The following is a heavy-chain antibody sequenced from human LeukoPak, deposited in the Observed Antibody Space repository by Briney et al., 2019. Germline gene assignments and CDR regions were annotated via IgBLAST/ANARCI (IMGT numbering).Heavy chain of an antibody. CDR1: GGTFSRYA. CDR2: IIPLFGTA. J-gene: IGHJ4*02. V-gene: IGHV1-69*13. CDR3: ARGWLAETTVVTPYNY. Sequence: SVKVSCKASGGTFSRYAINWVRQAPGQGLEWMGGIIPLFGTANYAQKFQGRVTITAVESMSTAYMELSSLRSEDTAVYYCARGWLAETTVVTPYNYWGQGTLVTASS. D-gene: IGHD4-23*01.